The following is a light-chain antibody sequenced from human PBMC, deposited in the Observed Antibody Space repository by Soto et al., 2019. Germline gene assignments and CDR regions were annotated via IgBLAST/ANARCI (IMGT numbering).Light chain of an antibody. V-gene: IGKV3-20*01. CDR1: QSVSSSF. J-gene: IGKJ1*01. Sequence: EMVLTQSPGTLSLSPGERATLSCRASQSVSSSFLAWYQQKPGQATSLLIYGASSRATGIPDRFSGSGSGTDFTLTISGLEPEDVAVYYCQQYGSSPWTFGQGTKVEIK. CDR3: QQYGSSPWT. CDR2: GAS.